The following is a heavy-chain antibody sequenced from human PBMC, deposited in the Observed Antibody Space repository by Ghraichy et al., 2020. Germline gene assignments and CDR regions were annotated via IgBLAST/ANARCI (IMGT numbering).Heavy chain of an antibody. CDR1: GYSITSDDY. CDR3: ARICYDKSGSFCKSLTGASDI. V-gene: IGHV4-38-2*02. J-gene: IGHJ3*02. CDR2: VHHSGSN. Sequence: ETLSLTCTVSGYSITSDDYWGWIRQAPGKGLEWIADVHHSGSNDYNPSLKSRVTMSVDTSKNQFSLNLDSVTATDTAVYYCARICYDKSGSFCKSLTGASDIWGQGTMVTVSS. D-gene: IGHD3-22*01.